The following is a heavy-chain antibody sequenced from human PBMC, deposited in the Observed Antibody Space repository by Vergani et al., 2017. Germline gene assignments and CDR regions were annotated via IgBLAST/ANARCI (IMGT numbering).Heavy chain of an antibody. D-gene: IGHD2-15*01. V-gene: IGHV4-31*03. CDR2: IYYSGST. CDR1: GGSISSGGYY. CDR3: ARDRSWYCSGGSCPDNWFDP. Sequence: QLQLQESGPGLVKPSETLSLTYTVSGGSISSGGYYWSWIRQHPGKGLEWIGYIYYSGSTYYNPSLKSRVTISVDTSKNQFSLKLSSVTAADTAVYYCARDRSWYCSGGSCPDNWFDPWGQGALVTVSS. J-gene: IGHJ5*02.